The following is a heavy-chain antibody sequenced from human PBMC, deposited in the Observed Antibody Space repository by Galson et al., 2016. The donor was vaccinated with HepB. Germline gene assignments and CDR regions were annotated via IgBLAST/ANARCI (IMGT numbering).Heavy chain of an antibody. CDR2: IRKKDYGGTT. V-gene: IGHV3-49*03. Sequence: SLRLSCATSGFTFGEYAMSWFRQAPGKGLEWIGFIRKKDYGGTTEYAASVKGRFTISRDDSKSIAYLQMNSLKTEDTAVYYCTRDLGGEEDYFDYWGQGTLVTVAS. CDR3: TRDLGGEEDYFDY. CDR1: GFTFGEYA. J-gene: IGHJ4*02. D-gene: IGHD3-16*01.